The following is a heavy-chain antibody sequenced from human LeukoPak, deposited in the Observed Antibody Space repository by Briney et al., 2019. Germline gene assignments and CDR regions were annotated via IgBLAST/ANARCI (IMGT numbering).Heavy chain of an antibody. CDR1: GFTFSSYG. CDR3: AKELYDSSGYFDY. V-gene: IGHV3-30*02. D-gene: IGHD3-22*01. Sequence: GGSLRLSCAASGFTFSSYGMHWVRQAPGKGLEWVAFIRYDGRNKYYADSVKGRFTISRDNSKNTLYLQMNSLRAEDTAVYYCAKELYDSSGYFDYWGQGTLVTVSS. CDR2: IRYDGRNK. J-gene: IGHJ4*02.